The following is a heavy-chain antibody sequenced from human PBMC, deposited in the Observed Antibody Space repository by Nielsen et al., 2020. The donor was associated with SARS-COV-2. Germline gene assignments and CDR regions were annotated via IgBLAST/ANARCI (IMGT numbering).Heavy chain of an antibody. CDR2: INPSGGST. Sequence: WVRQAPGQGLEWMGIINPSGGSTSYAQKFQGRVTMTRDTSTSTVYMELSSLRSDDTAVYYCAGAFYSDSRGFSHDAFDVWGQGTMVTVSS. V-gene: IGHV1-46*01. D-gene: IGHD3-22*01. J-gene: IGHJ3*01. CDR3: AGAFYSDSRGFSHDAFDV.